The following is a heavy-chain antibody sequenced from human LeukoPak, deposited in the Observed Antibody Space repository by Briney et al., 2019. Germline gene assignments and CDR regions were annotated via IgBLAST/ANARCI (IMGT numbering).Heavy chain of an antibody. V-gene: IGHV1-3*01. Sequence: ASVKVSCKTSGYGFMNYAVQWVRQAPGERLEWMGWVNAGNGDTRYSPEFQGRVTIARDTSASTVYMELSSLTSADTATYYCARGRWVGTTQAYYLDFWGQGTLVTVSS. D-gene: IGHD1-26*01. CDR1: GYGFMNYA. J-gene: IGHJ4*02. CDR2: VNAGNGDT. CDR3: ARGRWVGTTQAYYLDF.